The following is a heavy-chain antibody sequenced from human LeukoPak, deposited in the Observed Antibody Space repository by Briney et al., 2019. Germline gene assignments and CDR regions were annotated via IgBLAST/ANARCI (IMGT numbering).Heavy chain of an antibody. CDR2: MNPNSGNT. CDR1: GYTFTSYD. CDR3: AREKSSSSPFGY. Sequence: ASVKVSCKASGYTFTSYDINWVRQATGQGLEWMGWMNPNSGNTGYAQKFQGRVTITRNTSISTAYMELSSLRSEDTAVYYCAREKSSSSPFGYWGQGTLVTVSS. D-gene: IGHD6-6*01. V-gene: IGHV1-8*03. J-gene: IGHJ4*02.